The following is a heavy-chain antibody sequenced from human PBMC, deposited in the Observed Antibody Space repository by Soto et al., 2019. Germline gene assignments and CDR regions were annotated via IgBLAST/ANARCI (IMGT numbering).Heavy chain of an antibody. V-gene: IGHV3-23*01. D-gene: IGHD4-17*01. CDR1: GFTFDNYA. Sequence: GGSLRLSCAASGFTFDNYAMHWVRQAPGKGLEWVSAISGSGGSTYYADSVRGRFTISRDNSKNTLYLQMNSLRAEDTAVYYCAKVHGDYYGGCVDYWGQGTLVTVSS. CDR3: AKVHGDYYGGCVDY. CDR2: ISGSGGST. J-gene: IGHJ4*02.